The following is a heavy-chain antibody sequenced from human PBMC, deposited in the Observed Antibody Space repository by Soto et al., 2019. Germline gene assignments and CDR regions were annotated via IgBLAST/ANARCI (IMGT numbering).Heavy chain of an antibody. J-gene: IGHJ5*02. CDR3: ARTGGGTIPDSYNWFDP. V-gene: IGHV4-30-4*01. CDR2: IYYSGST. Sequence: SETLCLTCTVSGGSISSGDGYWSRIRQPPGKGLEWIGYIYYSGSTYYNPSLKSRVTISVDTSKNQFSLKLSSVTAADTAVYYCARTGGGTIPDSYNWFDPWGQGTLVTVSS. CDR1: GGSISSGDGY. D-gene: IGHD2-15*01.